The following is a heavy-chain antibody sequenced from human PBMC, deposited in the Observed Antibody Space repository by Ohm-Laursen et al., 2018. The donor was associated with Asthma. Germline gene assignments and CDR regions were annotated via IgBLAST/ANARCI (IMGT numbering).Heavy chain of an antibody. CDR2: SGSGGST. CDR1: GFTIGSHA. D-gene: IGHD6-19*01. V-gene: IGHV3-23*01. J-gene: IGHJ4*02. Sequence: SLRLSCAASGFTIGSHAMNWVRQTPGKGLEWVSASGSGGSTYYADSVRGRFTISRDNSKNTLYLQMNSLRAEDTAVYYCAKDLRIAVASPFDYWGQGTLVTVSS. CDR3: AKDLRIAVASPFDY.